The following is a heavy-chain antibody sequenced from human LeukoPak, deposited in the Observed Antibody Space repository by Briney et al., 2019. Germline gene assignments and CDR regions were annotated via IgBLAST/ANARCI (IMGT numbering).Heavy chain of an antibody. V-gene: IGHV3-7*01. CDR3: ARDHANWNYDLHWFDP. CDR1: GFTFSSSW. J-gene: IGHJ5*02. D-gene: IGHD1-7*01. Sequence: GGSLRLSCAASGFTFSSSWMSWVRQAPGKGLEWVANIKQDGSEKYYVDSVKGRFTISRDNAKNSLYLQMNSLRAEDTAVYYCARDHANWNYDLHWFDPWGQGTLVTVSS. CDR2: IKQDGSEK.